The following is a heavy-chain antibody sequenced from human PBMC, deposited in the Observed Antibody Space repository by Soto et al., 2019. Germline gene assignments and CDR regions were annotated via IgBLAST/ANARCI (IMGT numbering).Heavy chain of an antibody. CDR2: IWYDGSNQ. V-gene: IGHV3-33*01. D-gene: IGHD3-22*01. CDR3: ASPFYFESSGLDAFDL. CDR1: GFTFGSYG. J-gene: IGHJ3*01. Sequence: QVQLVESGGGVVQPGRSLRLSCAASGFTFGSYGMNWARQAPGKGLEWVAVIWYDGSNQYYADSVKGRFTISRDNSKNTLYLQMNSLRAEDTAVYYCASPFYFESSGLDAFDLWGHGTMVIVSS.